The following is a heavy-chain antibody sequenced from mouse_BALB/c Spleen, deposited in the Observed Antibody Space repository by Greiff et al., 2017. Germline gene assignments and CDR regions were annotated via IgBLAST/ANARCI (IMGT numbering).Heavy chain of an antibody. CDR1: GFTFSSYT. J-gene: IGHJ2*01. Sequence: EVKLVESGGGLVKPGGSLKLSCAASGFTFSSYTMSWVRQTPEKRLEWVATISSGGSYTYYPDSVKGRFTISRDNAKNTLYLQMSSLTSEDTAMYYWTSALVDTNYLDYWGQGTTLTVSS. V-gene: IGHV5-6-4*01. D-gene: IGHD2-12*01. CDR2: ISSGGSYT. CDR3: TSALVDTNYLDY.